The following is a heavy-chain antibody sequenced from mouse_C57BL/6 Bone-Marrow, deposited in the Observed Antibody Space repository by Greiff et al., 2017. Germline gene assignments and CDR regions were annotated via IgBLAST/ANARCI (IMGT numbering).Heavy chain of an antibody. V-gene: IGHV1-55*01. J-gene: IGHJ3*01. Sequence: QVQLQQSGAELVKPGASVKMSCKASGYTFTSYWLTWVKQRPGQGLEWIGDIYPGSGSTNYNEKFKSKATLTVDTSSSTAYMQLSSLPSEDSAVYFCARGQLRLGAYWGQGTLVTVSA. D-gene: IGHD3-2*02. CDR1: GYTFTSYW. CDR3: ARGQLRLGAY. CDR2: IYPGSGST.